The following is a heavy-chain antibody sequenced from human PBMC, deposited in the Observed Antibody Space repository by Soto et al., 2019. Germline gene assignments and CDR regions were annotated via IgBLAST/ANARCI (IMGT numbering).Heavy chain of an antibody. CDR2: IWYDGSNK. V-gene: IGHV3-33*03. Sequence: GSLRLSCAASGFAFSSYGMHWVRQAPGKGLEWVAVIWYDGSNKYYADSVKGRFTISRDNAKNSLYLQMNSLRAEDTAVYYCAGSYYDILTGFDIWGQGTMVTVSS. CDR1: GFAFSSYG. CDR3: AGSYYDILTGFDI. D-gene: IGHD3-9*01. J-gene: IGHJ3*02.